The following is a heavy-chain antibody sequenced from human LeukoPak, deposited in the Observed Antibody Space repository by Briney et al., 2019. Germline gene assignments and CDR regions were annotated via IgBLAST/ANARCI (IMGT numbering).Heavy chain of an antibody. D-gene: IGHD6-19*01. V-gene: IGHV3-21*01. Sequence: AGGSLRLSCAASGFTFSSYSMNWVRQAPGKGLEWVSSISSSSSYIYYADSVKGRFTISRDNAKNSLYLQMNSLRAEDTAVYYCAREDYSSGWSGKNDYWGQGTLVTVSS. CDR2: ISSSSSYI. CDR3: AREDYSSGWSGKNDY. CDR1: GFTFSSYS. J-gene: IGHJ4*02.